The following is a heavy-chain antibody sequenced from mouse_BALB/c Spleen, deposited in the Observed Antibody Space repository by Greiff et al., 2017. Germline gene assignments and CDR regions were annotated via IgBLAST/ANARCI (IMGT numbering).Heavy chain of an antibody. J-gene: IGHJ1*01. CDR2: INPYNDGT. CDR1: GYTFTSYV. V-gene: IGHV1-14*01. Sequence: EVKLQESGPELVKPGASVKMSCKASGYTFTSYVMHWVKQKPGQGLEWIGYINPYNDGTKYNEKFKGKATLTSDKSSSTAYMELSSLTSEDSAVYYCARYWDRDWYFDVWGAGTTVTVSS. CDR3: ARYWDRDWYFDV. D-gene: IGHD4-1*01.